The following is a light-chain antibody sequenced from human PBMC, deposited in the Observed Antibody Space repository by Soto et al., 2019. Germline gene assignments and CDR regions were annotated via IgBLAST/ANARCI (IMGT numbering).Light chain of an antibody. CDR3: SSYAGSNNYV. CDR1: SSDVGGYKY. V-gene: IGLV2-8*01. J-gene: IGLJ1*01. Sequence: QSALTQPPSASGSPGQSVTISCTGTSSDVGGYKYVSWYQQYPGKAPKLMIYAVNKRPSGVPDRFSGSKSGNTASLTVSGLQAEDEADYYCSSYAGSNNYVFGTGTQLTV. CDR2: AVN.